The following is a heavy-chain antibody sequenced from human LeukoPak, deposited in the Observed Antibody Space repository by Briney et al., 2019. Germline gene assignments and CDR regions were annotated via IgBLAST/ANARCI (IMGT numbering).Heavy chain of an antibody. J-gene: IGHJ4*02. CDR1: GGSISSYY. V-gene: IGHV4-39*01. CDR2: IYYNGNT. CDR3: ARHQYSTARFDC. D-gene: IGHD4-11*01. Sequence: TSETLSLTCTVSGGSISSYYWGWIRQPPGKGLEWIGSIYYNGNTYCNPSLESRVTISVDTSKNQFSLKLSSVTAADTAVYYCARHQYSTARFDCWGQGTLVTVSS.